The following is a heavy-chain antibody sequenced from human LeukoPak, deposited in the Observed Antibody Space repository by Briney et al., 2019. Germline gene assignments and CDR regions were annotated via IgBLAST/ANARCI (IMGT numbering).Heavy chain of an antibody. Sequence: ASVKVSCKASGYTFTSYDINWVRQAPGQGLEWMGWINPNSGGTNYAQKFQGRVTMTRDTSISTAYMELSRLRSDDTAVYYCARDQDIVGATIGFDYWGQGTLVTVSS. CDR3: ARDQDIVGATIGFDY. J-gene: IGHJ4*02. D-gene: IGHD1-26*01. CDR1: GYTFTSYD. CDR2: INPNSGGT. V-gene: IGHV1-2*02.